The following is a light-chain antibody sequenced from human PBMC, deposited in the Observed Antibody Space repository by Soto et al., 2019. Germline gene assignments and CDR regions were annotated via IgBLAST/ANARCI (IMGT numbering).Light chain of an antibody. Sequence: DIQMTQSPSSLSASVGDRVTITCRASQNIRSYLNWYQQKPGKAPQLLIYATSSLQTGVPSRFSAGGSGTEFSLVISDLQPEDSATYYCQQGYSSRWTSGRGTKVEI. CDR1: QNIRSY. J-gene: IGKJ1*01. CDR2: ATS. V-gene: IGKV1-39*01. CDR3: QQGYSSRWT.